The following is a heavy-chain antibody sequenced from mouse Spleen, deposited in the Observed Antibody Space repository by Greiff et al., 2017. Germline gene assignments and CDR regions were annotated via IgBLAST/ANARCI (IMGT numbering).Heavy chain of an antibody. CDR1: GFTFSSYA. V-gene: IGHV5-9-1*02. CDR3: TREGYGSSSFAY. CDR2: ISSGGDYI. D-gene: IGHD1-1*01. J-gene: IGHJ3*01. Sequence: DVMLVESGEGLVKPGGSLKLSCAASGFTFSSYAMSWVRQTPEKRLEWVAYISSGGDYIYYADTVKGRFTISRDNARNTLYLQMSSLKSEDTAMYYCTREGYGSSSFAYWGQGTLVTVSA.